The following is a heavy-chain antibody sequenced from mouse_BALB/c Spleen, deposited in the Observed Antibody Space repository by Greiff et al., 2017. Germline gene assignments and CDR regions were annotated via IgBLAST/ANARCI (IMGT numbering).Heavy chain of an antibody. CDR1: GFTFSSYT. J-gene: IGHJ1*01. CDR3: ARHGGGSPYWYFDV. D-gene: IGHD1-1*01. Sequence: EVQLVESGGGLVQPGGSLKLSCAASGFTFSSYTMSWVRQTPEKRLEWVAYISNGGGSTYYPDTVKGRFTISRDNAKNTLYLQMSSLKSEDTAMYYCARHGGGSPYWYFDVWGAGTTVTVSS. V-gene: IGHV5-12-2*01. CDR2: ISNGGGST.